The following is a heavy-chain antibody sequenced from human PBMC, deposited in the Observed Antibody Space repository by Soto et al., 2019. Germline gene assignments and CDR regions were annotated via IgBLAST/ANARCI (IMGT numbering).Heavy chain of an antibody. CDR2: IRGDGGQT. J-gene: IGHJ4*02. V-gene: IGHV3-23*01. CDR1: GFTFSSYG. Sequence: GGSLRLSCTASGFTFSSYGMGWVRQAPGKGLQWVSTIRGDGGQTHYTDSVKGRFSISRDNSKNTVYLQMDSLRAEDTAMYFCARDVGLVSADFFAYWGQGTQVTVSS. D-gene: IGHD2-15*01. CDR3: ARDVGLVSADFFAY.